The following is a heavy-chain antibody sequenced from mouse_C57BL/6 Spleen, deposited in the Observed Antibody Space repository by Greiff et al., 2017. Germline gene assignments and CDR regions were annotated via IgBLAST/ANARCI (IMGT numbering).Heavy chain of an antibody. CDR1: GFTFSSYT. Sequence: EVQVVESGGGLVKPGGSLKLSCAASGFTFSSYTMSWVRQTPEKRLEWVATISGGGGNTYYPDSVKGRFTISRDNAKNTLYLQMSSLRSEDTALYYCAKSYGSSEGYFDVWGTGTTVTVSS. D-gene: IGHD1-1*01. CDR2: ISGGGGNT. CDR3: AKSYGSSEGYFDV. V-gene: IGHV5-9*01. J-gene: IGHJ1*03.